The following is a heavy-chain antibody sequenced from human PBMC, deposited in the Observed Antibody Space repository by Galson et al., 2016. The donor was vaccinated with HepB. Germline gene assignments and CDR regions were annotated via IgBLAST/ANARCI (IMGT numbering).Heavy chain of an antibody. CDR2: INQDGSEK. CDR3: VRDLDY. V-gene: IGHV3-7*01. Sequence: LKLACAASAFTFGTYWMSWVRQAPGKGLESVANINQDGSEKSYVHPVKGRFTIPRDNAKNSLYLHMNSLRAEDTALYYCVRDLDYWGQGTLVTVSS. J-gene: IGHJ4*03. CDR1: AFTFGTYW.